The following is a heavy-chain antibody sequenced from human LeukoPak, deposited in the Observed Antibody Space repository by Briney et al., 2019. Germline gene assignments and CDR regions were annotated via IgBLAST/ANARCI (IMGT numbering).Heavy chain of an antibody. CDR2: IYHSGST. D-gene: IGHD3-22*01. CDR3: ARGYYKVDY. CDR1: GYSISSGYY. V-gene: IGHV4-38-2*02. J-gene: IGHJ4*02. Sequence: SETLSLTCTVSGYSISSGYYWGWIRQPPGKGLEWIGSIYHSGSTYYNPSLKSRVTISVDTSKNQFSLKLSSVTAADTAVYYCARGYYKVDYWGQGTLVTVSS.